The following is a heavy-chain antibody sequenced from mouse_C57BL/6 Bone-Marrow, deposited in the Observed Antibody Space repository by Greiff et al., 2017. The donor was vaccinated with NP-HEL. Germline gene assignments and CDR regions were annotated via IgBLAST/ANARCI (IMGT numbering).Heavy chain of an antibody. J-gene: IGHJ2*01. CDR3: ARSPPPLSHFGY. V-gene: IGHV1-39*01. CDR1: GYSFTDYN. CDR2: INPNYGTT. Sequence: EVHLVESGPELVKPGASVKISCKASGYSFTDYNMNWVKQSNGKSLEWIGVINPNYGTTSYNQKFKGKATLTVEQSSSTAYMQLNTLTSEDSAVYYCARSPPPLSHFGYWGESTTLTVSS.